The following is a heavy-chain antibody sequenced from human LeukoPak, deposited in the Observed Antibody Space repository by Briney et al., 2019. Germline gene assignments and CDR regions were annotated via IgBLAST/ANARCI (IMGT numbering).Heavy chain of an antibody. V-gene: IGHV4-59*01. J-gene: IGHJ5*02. D-gene: IGHD3-10*01. CDR1: GGSIGSYY. CDR3: ARGPYYYGSGSNNWFDP. CDR2: IYYSGST. Sequence: SETLSLTCTVSGGSIGSYYWSWIRQPPGKGLEWIGYIYYSGSTNYNPSLKSRVTISVDTSKNQFSLKLSSVTAADTAVYYCARGPYYYGSGSNNWFDPWGQGTLVTVSS.